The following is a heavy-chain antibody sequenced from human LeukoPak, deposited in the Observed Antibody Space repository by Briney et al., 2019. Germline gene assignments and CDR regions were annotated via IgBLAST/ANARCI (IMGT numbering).Heavy chain of an antibody. CDR1: GYSFTSYW. V-gene: IGHV5-51*01. J-gene: IGHJ3*02. Sequence: PWESLKISCKGSGYSFTSYWIGWVRQMPGKGLEWMGIIYPSDSDTRYSPSFQGQVTISADKSINTAYLRWSSLKSSDTAIYYCATKEAMIGAFDIWGQGTMVTVSS. D-gene: IGHD2-21*01. CDR3: ATKEAMIGAFDI. CDR2: IYPSDSDT.